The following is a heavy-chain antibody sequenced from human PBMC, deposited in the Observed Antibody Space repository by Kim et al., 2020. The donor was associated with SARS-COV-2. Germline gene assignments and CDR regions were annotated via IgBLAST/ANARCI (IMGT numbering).Heavy chain of an antibody. J-gene: IGHJ5*02. Sequence: GGSLRLSCAASGFTFSSYSMNWVRQAPGKGLEWVSYISSSSSTIYYADSVKGRFTISRDNAKNSLYLQMNSLRDEDTAVYYCARDYHDDSSGYLKYNWFDPWGQGTLVTVSS. D-gene: IGHD3-22*01. CDR1: GFTFSSYS. V-gene: IGHV3-48*02. CDR2: ISSSSSTI. CDR3: ARDYHDDSSGYLKYNWFDP.